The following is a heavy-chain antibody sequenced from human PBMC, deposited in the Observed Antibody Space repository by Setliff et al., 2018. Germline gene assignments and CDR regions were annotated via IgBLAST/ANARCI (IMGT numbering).Heavy chain of an antibody. J-gene: IGHJ4*02. D-gene: IGHD3-3*01. Sequence: PGGSLRLSCATSGFTFSDYYMSWIRQPPGKGLEWVSAISGSGGSTYYADSVNGRFTISRDNSKNTLYLQMNSLRAEDTAVYYCALDTFWSGYYSPDYFDYWGQGTLVTVSS. CDR2: ISGSGGST. CDR1: GFTFSDYY. CDR3: ALDTFWSGYYSPDYFDY. V-gene: IGHV3-23*01.